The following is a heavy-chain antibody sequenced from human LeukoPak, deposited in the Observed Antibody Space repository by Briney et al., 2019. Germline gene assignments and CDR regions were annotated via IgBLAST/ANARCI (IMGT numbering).Heavy chain of an antibody. CDR3: VRGSSWFWEYYFDY. CDR1: GFTISDNY. CDR2: IYKDGST. V-gene: IGHV3-53*01. J-gene: IGHJ4*02. Sequence: AGGSPGLSCGGSGFTISDNYMTRGRPAPGKGRGWGSVIYKDGSTYYADSVKGRFTISRDNSKNTVYLQLNSLRDEDTAVYYCVRGSSWFWEYYFDYWGQGTLVTVSS. D-gene: IGHD6-13*01.